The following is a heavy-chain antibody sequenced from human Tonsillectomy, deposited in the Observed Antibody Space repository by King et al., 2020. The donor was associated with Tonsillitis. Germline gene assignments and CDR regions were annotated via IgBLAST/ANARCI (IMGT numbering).Heavy chain of an antibody. CDR1: GFTFSSYD. CDR2: ISYDGSNK. CDR3: AKSSCSGTSWQNWFDP. D-gene: IGHD2-2*01. Sequence: VQLVQSGGGVVQPGRSLRLSCAASGFTFSSYDMHWVRQAPGKGLEWVAVISYDGSNKYYADSVKGRFTISRDNSKNTLYLQMNSLRAEDTAVYYCAKSSCSGTSWQNWFDPWGQGTLVTVSS. V-gene: IGHV3-30*18. J-gene: IGHJ5*02.